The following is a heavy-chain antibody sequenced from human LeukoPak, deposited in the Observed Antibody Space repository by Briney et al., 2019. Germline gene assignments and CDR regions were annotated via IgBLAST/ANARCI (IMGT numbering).Heavy chain of an antibody. V-gene: IGHV3-21*01. CDR3: ARPYYDFWSGFYYMDV. J-gene: IGHJ6*03. Sequence: PGGSLRLSCAASGFTLRSYIMNWVRQAPGKGLEWVSSIGISSNKIYYADSVKGRFIISRDNAKNSVYLQMNSLRAEDTAVYYCARPYYDFWSGFYYMDVWGKGTTVTVSS. CDR2: IGISSNKI. D-gene: IGHD3-3*01. CDR1: GFTLRSYI.